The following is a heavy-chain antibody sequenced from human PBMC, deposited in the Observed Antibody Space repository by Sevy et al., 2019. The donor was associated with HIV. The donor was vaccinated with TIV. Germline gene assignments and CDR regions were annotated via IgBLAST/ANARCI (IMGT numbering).Heavy chain of an antibody. V-gene: IGHV4-59*11. CDR1: GGSISRHY. D-gene: IGHD2-21*01. J-gene: IGHJ4*02. CDR3: AGVGVAPNRGDYFDY. Sequence: SETLSLTCTVSGGSISRHYWSWIRQPPGKGLEWIGYIFYTGSTNYNPSLKSRLTISVDTSKNQFSLKLSSLTAADTAVYFCAGVGVAPNRGDYFDYWGQGTLVTVSS. CDR2: IFYTGST.